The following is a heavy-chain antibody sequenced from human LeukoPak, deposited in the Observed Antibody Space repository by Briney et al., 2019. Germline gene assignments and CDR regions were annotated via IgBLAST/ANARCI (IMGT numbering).Heavy chain of an antibody. V-gene: IGHV4-59*12. Sequence: SETLSLTCTVSGDSITSYFWSWIRQPPGKGLEWVGYIFYSGITNYNPSLKSRVTISVDTSKNQFSLKLSSVTAAGTAVYYCARDPVSSYDSSGPHAFDIWGQGTMVTVSS. CDR3: ARDPVSSYDSSGPHAFDI. CDR2: IFYSGIT. D-gene: IGHD3-22*01. CDR1: GDSITSYF. J-gene: IGHJ3*02.